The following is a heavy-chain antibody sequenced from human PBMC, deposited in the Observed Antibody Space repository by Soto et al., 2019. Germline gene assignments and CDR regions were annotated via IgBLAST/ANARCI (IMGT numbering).Heavy chain of an antibody. CDR3: ARGPPFLP. V-gene: IGHV4-30-2*01. CDR2: ISHSGSI. D-gene: IGHD3-3*02. J-gene: IGHJ5*02. CDR1: GGSISSGGYS. Sequence: PSETLSLTCTVSGGSISSGGYSWSWIRQPPGKGLEWIGYISHSGSIYYNPSLKSRVTISVDRSKNQFSLKLSSVPAADTAVYYCARGPPFLPWGQGTLVTVSS.